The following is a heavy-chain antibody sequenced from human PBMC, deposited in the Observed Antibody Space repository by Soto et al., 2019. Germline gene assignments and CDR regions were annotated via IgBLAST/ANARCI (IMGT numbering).Heavy chain of an antibody. CDR3: ARSAVTVAGTNGMDV. CDR1: GLALRIYS. D-gene: IGHD6-19*01. Sequence: PGGSMRLSSAASGLALRIYSLNLGLQEPGKGLEWVSYISGSSRTKYYTDSVKGRFTISRDNAKNSLYLQMNSLRDEDTAVYYCARSAVTVAGTNGMDVWGQGTTVTVSS. CDR2: ISGSSRTK. J-gene: IGHJ6*02. V-gene: IGHV3-48*02.